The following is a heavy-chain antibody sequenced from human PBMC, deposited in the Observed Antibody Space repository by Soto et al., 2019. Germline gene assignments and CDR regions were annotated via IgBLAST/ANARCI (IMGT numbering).Heavy chain of an antibody. J-gene: IGHJ3*01. Sequence: QVQLVQSGADVKKPGSSVKVSCKTSGGSFGSSAISWVRQPPAQGLEWMGEIIPVFDKANYAQNFQGRLTITADELTGTVFMELSSLRSEDTAVYFCARLRRDWGDAFDLWGLGTFVTVSS. D-gene: IGHD3-16*01. CDR3: ARLRRDWGDAFDL. CDR1: GGSFGSSA. V-gene: IGHV1-69*01. CDR2: IIPVFDKA.